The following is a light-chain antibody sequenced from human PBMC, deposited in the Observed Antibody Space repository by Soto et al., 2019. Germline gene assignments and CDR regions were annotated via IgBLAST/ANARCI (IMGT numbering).Light chain of an antibody. CDR2: DNN. CDR3: GTWDSSLSVHV. V-gene: IGLV1-51*01. CDR1: SSNIGNNY. Sequence: QSVLTQPPSVSAAPGQKVTISCSGSSSNIGNNYVSWYQQVPGTAPKLLIYDNNKRPSGNPDRFSGSKSGTSATLGISGLKTGDEADYYCGTWDSSLSVHVFGTGTKVNVL. J-gene: IGLJ1*01.